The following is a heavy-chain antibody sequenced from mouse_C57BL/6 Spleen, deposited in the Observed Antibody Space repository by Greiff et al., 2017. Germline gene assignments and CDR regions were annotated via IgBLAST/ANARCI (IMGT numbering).Heavy chain of an antibody. V-gene: IGHV1-19*01. CDR2: INPYNGGT. D-gene: IGHD4-1*01. Sequence: EVQLQQSGPVLVKPGASVKMSCKASGYTFTDYYMNWVKQSHGKSLEWIGVINPYNGGTSYNQKFKGKATLTVDKSSSTAYMELNSLTSEDSAVYYCARIGDWDEAAYWGQGTLVTVSA. CDR1: GYTFTDYY. J-gene: IGHJ3*01. CDR3: ARIGDWDEAAY.